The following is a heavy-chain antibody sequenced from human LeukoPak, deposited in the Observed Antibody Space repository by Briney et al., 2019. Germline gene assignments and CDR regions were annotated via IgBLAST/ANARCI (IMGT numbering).Heavy chain of an antibody. CDR2: IYYSGST. CDR3: AGDDNGYGRNHY. V-gene: IGHV4-39*07. D-gene: IGHD5-12*01. J-gene: IGHJ4*02. CDR1: GGSISSSSYY. Sequence: SETLSLTCTVSGGSISSSSYYWGWIRQPPGKGLEWIGSIYYSGSTYYNPPLRSRITISVDTSKNQFSLKLSSVTAADTAVYYCAGDDNGYGRNHYWGQGTLVTVSS.